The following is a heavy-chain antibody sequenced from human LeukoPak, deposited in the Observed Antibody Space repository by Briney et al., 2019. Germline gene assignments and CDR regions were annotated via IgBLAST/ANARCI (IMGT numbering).Heavy chain of an antibody. CDR3: ARVGGDGYNFDY. CDR1: GGSISNYY. J-gene: IGHJ4*02. Sequence: PSETLSLTCTVSGGSISNYYWSWIRQPPGKGLEWIGYIYHSGSTYYNSSLKSRVTILLDRSKNQFSLKLSSVTAADTAVYYCARVGGDGYNFDYWGQGTVVTVSS. CDR2: IYHSGST. D-gene: IGHD5-24*01. V-gene: IGHV4-59*12.